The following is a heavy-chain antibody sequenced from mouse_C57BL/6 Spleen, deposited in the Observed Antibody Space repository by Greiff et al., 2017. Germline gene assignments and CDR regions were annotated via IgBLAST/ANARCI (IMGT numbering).Heavy chain of an antibody. V-gene: IGHV1-5*01. CDR1: GYTFTSYW. CDR3: TREELYDGYYFDY. Sequence: EVKLVESGTVLARPGASVKMSCKTSGYTFTSYWMHWVKQRPGQGLEWIGAIYPGNSDTSYNQKFKGKAKLTAVTSASTAYMELSSLTNEDSAVYYCTREELYDGYYFDYWGQGTTLTVSS. CDR2: IYPGNSDT. J-gene: IGHJ2*01. D-gene: IGHD2-3*01.